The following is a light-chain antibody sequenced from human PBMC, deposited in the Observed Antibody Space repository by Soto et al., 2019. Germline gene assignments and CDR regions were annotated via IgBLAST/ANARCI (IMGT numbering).Light chain of an antibody. V-gene: IGLV1-47*01. CDR3: QSYDSSLSGYV. J-gene: IGLJ1*01. CDR2: RNN. Sequence: QSVLTQPPSASGTPGQGVTIPCSGSTSNIGSNYVYWYQQLPGTAPKLLIYRNNQRPSGVPDRFSGSKSGTSASLAISGLRSDDEADYYCQSYDSSLSGYVFGTGTKVTVL. CDR1: TSNIGSNY.